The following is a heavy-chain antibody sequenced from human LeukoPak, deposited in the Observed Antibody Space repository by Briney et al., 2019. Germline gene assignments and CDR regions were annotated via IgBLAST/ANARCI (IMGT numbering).Heavy chain of an antibody. CDR3: AGGDSSGYFVGYY. CDR2: IYYSGST. J-gene: IGHJ4*02. Sequence: SETLSLTCTVSGGSISSSSYYWGWIRQPPGKGLEWIGSIYYSGSTYYNPSLKSRVTISVDTSKNQFSLKLSSVTAADTAVYYCAGGDSSGYFVGYYWGQGTLVTVSS. V-gene: IGHV4-39*07. D-gene: IGHD3-22*01. CDR1: GGSISSSSYY.